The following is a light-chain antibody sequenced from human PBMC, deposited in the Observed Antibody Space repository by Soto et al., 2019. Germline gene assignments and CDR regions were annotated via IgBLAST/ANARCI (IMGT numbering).Light chain of an antibody. J-gene: IGKJ1*01. CDR1: QSISTW. CDR2: DSS. V-gene: IGKV1-5*01. Sequence: DIQMTQSPSSLSASVGDRVTITCRASQSISTWLAWYQQKPGRAPKLLIYDSSSLESGVPSTFSGSGSGTEFSLTISNLRPDDFATYYCQHYNSYSEAFGQGTTGDIK. CDR3: QHYNSYSEA.